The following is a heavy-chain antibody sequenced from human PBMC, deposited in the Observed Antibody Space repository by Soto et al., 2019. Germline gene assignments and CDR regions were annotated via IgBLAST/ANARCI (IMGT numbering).Heavy chain of an antibody. J-gene: IGHJ4*02. D-gene: IGHD1-26*01. CDR1: GGSISSRSTYY. V-gene: IGHV4-39*01. CDR3: ARHPWSGSWI. Sequence: QVQLQESGPGLVKPSETLSLTCRVSGGSISSRSTYYWGWIRQPPGKGLEWIGSIYYTGSTYYNPSLKSRVTISVDTTKNQSSLKVSSVTAADTAVYYCARHPWSGSWIWGQGTLVTVSS. CDR2: IYYTGST.